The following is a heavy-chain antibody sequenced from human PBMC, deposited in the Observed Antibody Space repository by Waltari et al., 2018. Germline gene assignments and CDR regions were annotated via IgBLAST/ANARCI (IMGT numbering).Heavy chain of an antibody. J-gene: IGHJ4*02. D-gene: IGHD3-10*01. V-gene: IGHV3-23*03. Sequence: EVQLLESGGGLIPPGASLTLPCAASGFTFNHYAMNWIRQAPGKGLEWVSVIYSGGGAYYADSVKGRFTISRDNSKNTLYLQMSSLRLEDTAVYYCVKETAYGYYFDNWGQGTLVSVSS. CDR3: VKETAYGYYFDN. CDR2: IYSGGGA. CDR1: GFTFNHYA.